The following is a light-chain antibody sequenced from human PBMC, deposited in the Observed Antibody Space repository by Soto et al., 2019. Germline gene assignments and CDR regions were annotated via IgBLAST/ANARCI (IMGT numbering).Light chain of an antibody. CDR1: QSVSSSY. Sequence: EVVLTHSLGTLSLSPCERAALSLRASQSVSSSYLAWYQQKPGQAPRLLIYGASSRATGIPDRFSGSGSGTDFTLTISRLEPEGFAVYYCQQFGSSRTFGQGTKVDIK. J-gene: IGKJ1*01. V-gene: IGKV3-20*01. CDR3: QQFGSSRT. CDR2: GAS.